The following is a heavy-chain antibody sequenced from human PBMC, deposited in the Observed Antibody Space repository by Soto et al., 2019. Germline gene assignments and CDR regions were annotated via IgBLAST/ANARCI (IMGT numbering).Heavy chain of an antibody. Sequence: EVQLLESGGGLEQPGGSLRLSCAASGFTFNTYAMSWVRQVPGKGLEWVSVISGGGETTYYADSVKGRFTISRDNSKNTLYLQMNSLSAEDTAVYFCARRLRNNNAWHYFDYWGQGTLVTVSS. CDR1: GFTFNTYA. V-gene: IGHV3-23*01. CDR3: ARRLRNNNAWHYFDY. J-gene: IGHJ4*02. D-gene: IGHD4-17*01. CDR2: ISGGGETT.